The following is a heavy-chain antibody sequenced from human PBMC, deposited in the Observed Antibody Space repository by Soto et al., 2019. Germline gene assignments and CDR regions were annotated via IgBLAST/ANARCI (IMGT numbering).Heavy chain of an antibody. J-gene: IGHJ4*02. CDR1: GYTFTSYG. Sequence: SCKASGYTFTSYGISWIRQPPGKGLEWIGYIYYSGSTNYNPSLKSRVTISVDTSKNQFSLKLSSVTAADTAVYYCAREGGVTYFDYWGQGTLVTVSS. CDR3: AREGGVTYFDY. V-gene: IGHV4-59*12. D-gene: IGHD5-18*01. CDR2: IYYSGST.